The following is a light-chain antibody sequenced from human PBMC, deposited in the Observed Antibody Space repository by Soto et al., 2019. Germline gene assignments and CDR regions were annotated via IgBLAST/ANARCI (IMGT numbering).Light chain of an antibody. V-gene: IGKV1-5*03. CDR1: QSISSW. J-gene: IGKJ1*01. CDR3: QQYDRYSVT. CDR2: KAS. Sequence: DIQMTQSPSTLSASVGDRVTITCRASQSISSWLAWYQQKPGKAPKLLIYKASSLESGVPSRFSGSGSGTECTLTISSLQPDDFATYYCQQYDRYSVTFGQGNKVEIK.